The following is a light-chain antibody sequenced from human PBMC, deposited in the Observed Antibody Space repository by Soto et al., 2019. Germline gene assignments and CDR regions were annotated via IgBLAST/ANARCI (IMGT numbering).Light chain of an antibody. J-gene: IGKJ2*01. V-gene: IGKV3-15*01. CDR3: QQYSDWPRT. CDR2: GAS. Sequence: EIVMTQSPATLSVSPGERATLSCRASQSVSRNLAWYQQKPGQAPRLLIYGASSRATRIPARFSGSGSGAEFTLTISSLQSEDFATYYCQQYSDWPRTVGQGTKLEMK. CDR1: QSVSRN.